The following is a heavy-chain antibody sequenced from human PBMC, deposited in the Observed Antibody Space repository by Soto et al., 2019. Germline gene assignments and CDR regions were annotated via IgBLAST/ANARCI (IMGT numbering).Heavy chain of an antibody. CDR1: GGSISSGGYY. CDR2: IYYSGST. D-gene: IGHD3-22*01. CDR3: ARVFRDSSVFDY. V-gene: IGHV4-31*03. Sequence: SETLSLTCTVSGGSISSGGYYWSWIRQHPGKGLEWIGYIYYSGSTYYNPSLKSRVTISVDTSKNQFSLKLSSVTAADTAVYYCARVFRDSSVFDYWGQGTLVTVSS. J-gene: IGHJ4*02.